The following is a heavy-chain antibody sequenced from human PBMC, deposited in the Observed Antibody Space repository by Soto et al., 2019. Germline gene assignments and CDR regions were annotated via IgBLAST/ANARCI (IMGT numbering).Heavy chain of an antibody. Sequence: ASVKVSCKASGYTFTSYGISWVRQAPGQGLEWMGWISAYNGNTNYAQKLQGRVTMTTDTSTSTAYMELSSLRSEDTAVYYCARDGGPGSSHSGMDVWGQGTTVTVSS. V-gene: IGHV1-18*01. CDR3: ARDGGPGSSHSGMDV. J-gene: IGHJ6*02. D-gene: IGHD6-13*01. CDR1: GYTFTSYG. CDR2: ISAYNGNT.